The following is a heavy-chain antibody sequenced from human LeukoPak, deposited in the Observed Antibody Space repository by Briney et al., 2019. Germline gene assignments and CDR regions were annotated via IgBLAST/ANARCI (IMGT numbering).Heavy chain of an antibody. V-gene: IGHV3-43*01. CDR2: ISWDGGNT. CDR1: GFTFDDYT. CDR3: AKDFRAISVAGTYYFDS. J-gene: IGHJ4*02. Sequence: GGSLRLSCAASGFTFDDYTMHWVRQAPGKGLEWVSLISWDGGNTYYADSVKGQFTISRDNSKNSLYLQMNSLRTEDTAFYYCAKDFRAISVAGTYYFDSWGQGTLVTVSS. D-gene: IGHD6-19*01.